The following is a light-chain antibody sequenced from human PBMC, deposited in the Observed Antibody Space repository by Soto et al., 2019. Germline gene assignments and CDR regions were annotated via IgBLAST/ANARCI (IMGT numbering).Light chain of an antibody. Sequence: EIVLTQSPGTLSLSAGERATLSCRASQSVSSNYLAWYQRKPGQAPRVLIYDASSRAPGIPDRFSGSGSGTDFTLTISRLEPEDFAVYYCQQYGDSRTFGQGTKVDIK. CDR2: DAS. V-gene: IGKV3-20*01. CDR3: QQYGDSRT. CDR1: QSVSSNY. J-gene: IGKJ1*01.